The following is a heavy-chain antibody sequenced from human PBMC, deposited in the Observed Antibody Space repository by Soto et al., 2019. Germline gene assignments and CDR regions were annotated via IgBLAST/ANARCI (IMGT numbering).Heavy chain of an antibody. V-gene: IGHV4-31*03. CDR3: AARPSSDSSGYDFYWFDP. D-gene: IGHD3-22*01. CDR1: GGSISSGGYY. Sequence: SETLSLTCTVSGGSISSGGYYWSWIRQHPGKGLAWIGYIYYSGSTYYNPSLKSRVTISVDTSKNQFSLKLSSVTAADTAVYYCAARPSSDSSGYDFYWFDPWGQGTLVTVSS. CDR2: IYYSGST. J-gene: IGHJ5*02.